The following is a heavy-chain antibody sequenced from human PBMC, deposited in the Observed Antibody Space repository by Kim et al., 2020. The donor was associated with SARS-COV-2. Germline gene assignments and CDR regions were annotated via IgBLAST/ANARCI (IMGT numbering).Heavy chain of an antibody. V-gene: IGHV5-10-1*01. D-gene: IGHD5-18*01. Sequence: GESLKISCKGSGYSFTSYWISWVRQMPGKGLEWMGRIDPSDSYTNYSPSFQGHVTISADKSISTAYLQWSSLKASDTAMYYCARRLDTAMVRPNYYYYGMDVWGQGTTVTVSS. CDR1: GYSFTSYW. CDR2: IDPSDSYT. CDR3: ARRLDTAMVRPNYYYYGMDV. J-gene: IGHJ6*02.